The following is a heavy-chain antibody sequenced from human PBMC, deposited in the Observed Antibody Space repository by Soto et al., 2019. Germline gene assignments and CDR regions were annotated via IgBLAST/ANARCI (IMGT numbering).Heavy chain of an antibody. V-gene: IGHV4-39*01. CDR2: IYYSGST. D-gene: IGHD2-2*01. CDR1: GGSISSSNYY. J-gene: IGHJ6*02. Sequence: PSETLSLTCTVSGGSISSSNYYWGWIRQPPGKGLEWIGNIYYSGSTYYNPSLKSRITMSVDTSKNQFSLKLSSVTAADTAVFYCARLRGDIVVVPDAILRVSYYYSGMDVWGQGTTVTVSS. CDR3: ARLRGDIVVVPDAILRVSYYYSGMDV.